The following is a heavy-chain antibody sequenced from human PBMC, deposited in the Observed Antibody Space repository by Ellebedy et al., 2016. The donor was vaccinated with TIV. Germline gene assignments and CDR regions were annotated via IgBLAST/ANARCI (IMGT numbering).Heavy chain of an antibody. Sequence: MPSETLSLTCTVSGASINSYWNWIRQPPGRGLEYIGYVYYSGKTNYSPALKDRVTISLDTSKSEFSLNLNSVTAADTAGYYCARKSLSNGSFDLWGRGTLVTVSS. CDR3: ARKSLSNGSFDL. CDR1: GASINSY. J-gene: IGHJ2*01. V-gene: IGHV4-59*01. CDR2: VYYSGKT. D-gene: IGHD4/OR15-4a*01.